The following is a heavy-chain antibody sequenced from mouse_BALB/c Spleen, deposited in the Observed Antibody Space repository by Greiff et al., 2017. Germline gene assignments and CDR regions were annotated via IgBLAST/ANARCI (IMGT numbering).Heavy chain of an antibody. CDR1: GFSLTSFG. V-gene: IGHV2-9*02. J-gene: IGHJ4*01. Sequence: QVQLQQSGPGLLAPSQSRSITCPVPGFSLTSFGVPWVRQPPGKGLEWLGVIWAGGSTNYNSALMSRLSISKDNSKSQVFLKMNSLQTDDTAMYYCARGEDYAMDYWGQGTSVTVSS. CDR2: IWAGGST. CDR3: ARGEDYAMDY.